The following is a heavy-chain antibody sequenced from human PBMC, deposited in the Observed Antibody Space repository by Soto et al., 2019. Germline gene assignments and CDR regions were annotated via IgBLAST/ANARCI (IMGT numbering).Heavy chain of an antibody. CDR3: ARSQYNTGYHYGMDV. D-gene: IGHD3-9*01. CDR2: IWYDGSNK. V-gene: IGHV3-33*01. Sequence: GGSLRLSCAASGFSFSLYGMQWVRQAPGKGLEWVAVIWYDGSNKYYADSVKGRFTISRDNSKNTLYLQMNSLRAEDTAVYYCARSQYNTGYHYGMDVWGQGTTVTVSS. J-gene: IGHJ6*02. CDR1: GFSFSLYG.